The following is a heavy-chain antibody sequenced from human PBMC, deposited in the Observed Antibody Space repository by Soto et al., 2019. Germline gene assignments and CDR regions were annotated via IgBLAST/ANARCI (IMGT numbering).Heavy chain of an antibody. J-gene: IGHJ4*02. V-gene: IGHV3-23*01. CDR2: ITGSVDTT. Sequence: EVQLLESGGGLVQPGGSLRLYCAASGFTFSSYAMNWVRRAPGKVLEWVSGITGSVDTTFYADSVKGRFPVSRDNSRDTRFLQMSSLRAEDTAVYYCAKEFYPLSGGRFDSWGQGTLVTVSS. CDR1: GFTFSSYA. D-gene: IGHD3-16*01. CDR3: AKEFYPLSGGRFDS.